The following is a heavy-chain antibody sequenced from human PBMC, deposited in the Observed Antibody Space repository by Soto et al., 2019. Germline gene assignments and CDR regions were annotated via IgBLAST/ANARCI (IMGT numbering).Heavy chain of an antibody. CDR3: AKDRYGSGSYYFDY. CDR1: GFTFSSYG. D-gene: IGHD3-10*01. J-gene: IGHJ4*02. Sequence: PGGSLRLSCAASGFTFSSYGMHWVRQAPGKGLEWVAIISYDGSNKYYADSVKGRFTISRDNSKNTQYLQMSGLRGEDTAVYYCAKDRYGSGSYYFDYWGQGTLVTVSS. CDR2: ISYDGSNK. V-gene: IGHV3-30*18.